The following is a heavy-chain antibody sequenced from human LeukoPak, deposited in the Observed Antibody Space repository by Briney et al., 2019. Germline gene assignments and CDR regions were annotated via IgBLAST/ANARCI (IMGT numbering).Heavy chain of an antibody. D-gene: IGHD4-17*01. V-gene: IGHV3-30*03. CDR2: ISSDGSNE. CDR3: ARARRDYGRSFDY. Sequence: PGGSLRLSCAVSGFTFSTYGMDWVRQAPGKGLEWVAVISSDGSNEYYADSVKGRFTISRDNSKNTLYLQMNSLRAEDTAVYYCARARRDYGRSFDYWGQGTLVTVSS. CDR1: GFTFSTYG. J-gene: IGHJ4*02.